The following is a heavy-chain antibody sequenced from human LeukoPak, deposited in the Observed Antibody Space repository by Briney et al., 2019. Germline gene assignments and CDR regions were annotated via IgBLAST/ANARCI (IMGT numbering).Heavy chain of an antibody. Sequence: SETLSLTCTVSGGSISSYYWSWIRQPPGKGLEWIGYIYYSGSTNYNPSLKSRVTISVDTSKNQFSLKLSSVTAADAAVYYCARHARGSGSSRWYDYWGQGTLVTVSS. CDR3: ARHARGSGSSRWYDY. J-gene: IGHJ4*02. D-gene: IGHD6-13*01. CDR1: GGSISSYY. V-gene: IGHV4-59*08. CDR2: IYYSGST.